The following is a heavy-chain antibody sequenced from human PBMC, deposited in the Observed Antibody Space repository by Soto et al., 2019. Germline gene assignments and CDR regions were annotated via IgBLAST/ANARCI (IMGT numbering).Heavy chain of an antibody. CDR3: AKGDTAMVSVFYFDY. CDR2: ISYDGSNK. J-gene: IGHJ4*02. Sequence: GGSLRLSCAASGFTFSSYGMHWVRQAPGKGLEWVAVISYDGSNKYYADSVKGRFTISRDNSKNTLYLQMNSLRAEDTAVYYCAKGDTAMVSVFYFDYWGQGTLVTVSS. D-gene: IGHD5-18*01. V-gene: IGHV3-30*18. CDR1: GFTFSSYG.